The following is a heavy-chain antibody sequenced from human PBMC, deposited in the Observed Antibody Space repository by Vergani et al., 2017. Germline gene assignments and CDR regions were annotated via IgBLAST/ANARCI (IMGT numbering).Heavy chain of an antibody. J-gene: IGHJ4*02. V-gene: IGHV4-59*06. CDR1: GGSISSYY. CDR3: ARAPPRGVGDDY. CDR2: IYYSGST. Sequence: QVQLQESGPGLVKPSETLSLTCTVSGGSISSYYWSWIRQPPGKGLEWIGYIYYSGSTYYNPSLKSRVTISVDTSKNQFSLKLSSVTAADTAVYYCARAPPRGVGDDYWGQGTLVTVSS. D-gene: IGHD6-6*01.